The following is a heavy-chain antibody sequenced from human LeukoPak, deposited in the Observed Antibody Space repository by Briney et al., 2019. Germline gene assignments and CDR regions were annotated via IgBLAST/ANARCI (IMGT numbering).Heavy chain of an antibody. CDR3: ARNGDGYYYYYYMDV. V-gene: IGHV1-8*02. CDR1: GYTFSNYG. J-gene: IGHJ6*03. Sequence: ASVKVSCKASGYTFSNYGISWVRQAPGQGLEWMGWMNPNSGNTGYAQKFQGRVTMTRNTSISTAYMELSSLRSEDTAVYYCARNGDGYYYYYYMDVWGKGTTVTISS. CDR2: MNPNSGNT. D-gene: IGHD7-27*01.